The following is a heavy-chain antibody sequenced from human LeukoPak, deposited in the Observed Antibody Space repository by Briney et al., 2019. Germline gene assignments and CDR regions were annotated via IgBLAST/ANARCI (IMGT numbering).Heavy chain of an antibody. CDR1: GGSISSYY. J-gene: IGHJ1*01. V-gene: IGHV4-59*01. D-gene: IGHD2-2*01. Sequence: PSETLSLTCTVSGGSISSYYWSWIRQPPGKGLEWIGYIYYTGSTNYNPSLKSRVIISVDTSKNQFSLKLSSVTAADTAVYYCARDAGYCSSSSCGAYFQHWDQGTLVTVSS. CDR3: ARDAGYCSSSSCGAYFQH. CDR2: IYYTGST.